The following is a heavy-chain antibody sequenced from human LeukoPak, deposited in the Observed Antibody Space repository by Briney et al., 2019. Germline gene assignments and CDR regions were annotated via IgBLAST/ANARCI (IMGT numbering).Heavy chain of an antibody. D-gene: IGHD3-22*01. Sequence: GGSLRLSCAASGFTFSSYAMYWVRQAPGKGLEWVAVTSYDESNKYYADSVKGRFTISRDNSKNTLYLQMNSLRAEDTAVYYCARDRVIVVVLYAFDIWGQGTMVTVSS. J-gene: IGHJ3*02. CDR2: TSYDESNK. V-gene: IGHV3-30-3*01. CDR1: GFTFSSYA. CDR3: ARDRVIVVVLYAFDI.